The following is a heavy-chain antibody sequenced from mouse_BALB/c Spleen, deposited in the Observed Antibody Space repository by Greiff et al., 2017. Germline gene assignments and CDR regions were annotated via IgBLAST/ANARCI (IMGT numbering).Heavy chain of an antibody. CDR2: INPGSGGT. CDR1: GYAFTNYL. V-gene: IGHV1-54*01. D-gene: IGHD2-4*01. J-gene: IGHJ1*01. CDR3: ARGGLPFWYFDV. Sequence: VKLQESGAELVRPGTSVKVSCKASGYAFTNYLVEWVKQRPGQGLEWIGVINPGSGGTNYNEKFKGKATLTADKSSSTAYMQLSSLTSDDSAVYFCARGGLPFWYFDVWGAGTTVTVSS.